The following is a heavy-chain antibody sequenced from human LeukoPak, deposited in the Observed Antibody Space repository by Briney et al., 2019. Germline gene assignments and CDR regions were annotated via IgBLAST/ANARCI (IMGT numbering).Heavy chain of an antibody. CDR3: ARGGRRFDS. CDR1: GSTFSLYS. V-gene: IGHV3-21*01. CDR2: ISSGSDYI. J-gene: IGHJ5*01. D-gene: IGHD2-15*01. Sequence: GGSLRLSCAASGSTFSLYSMNWVRQAPGKGLEWVSSISSGSDYIFYGDSLKGRFSISRDNAKNSLYLQMNSLRAEDTAVYYCARGGRRFDSWGQGTLVSVSS.